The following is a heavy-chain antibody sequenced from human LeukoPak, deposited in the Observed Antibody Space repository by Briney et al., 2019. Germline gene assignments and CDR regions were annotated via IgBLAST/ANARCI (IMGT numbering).Heavy chain of an antibody. Sequence: PGGSLRLSCAASGFTFSSYGMHWVRQAPGKGPEWVAVISYDGSNKYYADSVKGRFTISRDNSKNTLYLQMNSLRAEDTAVYYCAKDQPDILTGYSDYGMDVWGQGTTVTVSS. D-gene: IGHD3-9*01. J-gene: IGHJ6*02. CDR3: AKDQPDILTGYSDYGMDV. CDR2: ISYDGSNK. CDR1: GFTFSSYG. V-gene: IGHV3-30*18.